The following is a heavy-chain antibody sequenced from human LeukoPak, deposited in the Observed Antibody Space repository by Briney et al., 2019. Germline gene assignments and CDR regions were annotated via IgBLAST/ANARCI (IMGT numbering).Heavy chain of an antibody. CDR3: AKDGDGCDYYDSSGYYYPDY. Sequence: GGSLRLSCAASGFTFSSYGMHWVRQAPGKGLEWVAVISYDGSNKYYADSVKGRFTISRDNSKNTLYLQMNSLRAEDTAVYYCAKDGDGCDYYDSSGYYYPDYWGQGTLVTVSS. J-gene: IGHJ4*02. CDR1: GFTFSSYG. D-gene: IGHD3-22*01. CDR2: ISYDGSNK. V-gene: IGHV3-30*18.